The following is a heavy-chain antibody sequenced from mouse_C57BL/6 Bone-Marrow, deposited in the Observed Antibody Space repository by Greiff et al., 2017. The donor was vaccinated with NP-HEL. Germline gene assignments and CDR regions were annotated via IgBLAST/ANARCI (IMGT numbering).Heavy chain of an antibody. Sequence: VQLQQSGPVLVKPGASVKMSCKASGYTFTDYYMNWVKQSHGKSLEWIGVINPYNGGTSYNQKFKGKATLTVDKSSSTAYMELNSLTSEDSAVYYCASYDGYYWYFDVWGTGTTVTVSS. CDR3: ASYDGYYWYFDV. CDR1: GYTFTDYY. V-gene: IGHV1-19*01. J-gene: IGHJ1*03. CDR2: INPYNGGT. D-gene: IGHD2-3*01.